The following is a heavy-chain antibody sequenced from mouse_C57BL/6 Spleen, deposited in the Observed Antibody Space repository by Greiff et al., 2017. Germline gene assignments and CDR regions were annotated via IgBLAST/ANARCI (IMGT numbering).Heavy chain of an antibody. Sequence: QVQLQQPGAELVKPGASVKLSCKASGYTFTSYWMHWVKQRPGQGLEWIGMIHPNSGSTNYNEKFKSKATLTVDKSSSTAYMPLSSLTSEDSAVYYCAREIGYYYGSSYVGGAMDYWGQGTSVTVSS. J-gene: IGHJ4*01. CDR2: IHPNSGST. V-gene: IGHV1-64*01. CDR3: AREIGYYYGSSYVGGAMDY. CDR1: GYTFTSYW. D-gene: IGHD1-1*01.